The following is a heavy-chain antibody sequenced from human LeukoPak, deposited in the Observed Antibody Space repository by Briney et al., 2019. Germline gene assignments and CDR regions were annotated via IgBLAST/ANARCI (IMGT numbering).Heavy chain of an antibody. J-gene: IGHJ4*02. CDR2: INPNSGGT. CDR3: ARASIAGATTLDY. D-gene: IGHD1-26*01. V-gene: IGHV1-2*02. CDR1: GYTFTGYY. Sequence: GASVKVSCKASGYTFTGYYMHWVRQAPGQGLEWMGWINPNSGGTNYAQKFQGRVTMTRDTSISTAYMELSRLRSDDTAVYYCARASIAGATTLDYWGQGTLVTVSS.